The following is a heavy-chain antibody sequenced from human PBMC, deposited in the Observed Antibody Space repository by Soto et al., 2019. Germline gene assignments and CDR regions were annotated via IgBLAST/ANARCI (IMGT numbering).Heavy chain of an antibody. CDR3: ARHVRGRQVGYYVMDV. CDR1: GYSFTSYW. J-gene: IGHJ6*02. Sequence: PGESLKISCKGSGYSFTSYWISWVRQMPGKGLEWMGKIDPSDSYTNYSPSFQGHVTISADKSISTAYLQWSSLKASDTAMYYCARHVRGRQVGYYVMDVWRQGTKVTVSS. D-gene: IGHD3-16*01. V-gene: IGHV5-10-1*01. CDR2: IDPSDSYT.